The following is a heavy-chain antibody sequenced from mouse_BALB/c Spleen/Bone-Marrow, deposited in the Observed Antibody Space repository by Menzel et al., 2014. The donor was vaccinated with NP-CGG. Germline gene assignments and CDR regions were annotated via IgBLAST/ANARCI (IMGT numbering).Heavy chain of an antibody. Sequence: QVQLQQPGAELVKPGASVKMSCKASGYTFTSYWMHWVKQRPGQGLEWIGAIDLSDNYTHYNQEFKGKATLTVDTSSSTAYMQLSSLTSEDSAVYYCTNLGTYWGQGTLVTVSA. CDR3: TNLGTY. D-gene: IGHD2-14*01. CDR2: IDLSDNYT. J-gene: IGHJ3*01. V-gene: IGHV1S127*01. CDR1: GYTFTSYW.